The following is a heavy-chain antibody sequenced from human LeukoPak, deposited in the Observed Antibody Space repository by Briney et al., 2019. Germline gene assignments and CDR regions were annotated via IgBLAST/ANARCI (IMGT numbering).Heavy chain of an antibody. Sequence: GGSLRLSCAASGFTFSSYSMNWVRQAPGKGLEWVSSISSSSSYIYYADPVKGRFTISRDNAKNSLYLQMNSLRAEDTAVYYCARDQWELLTKGYFDYWGQGTLVTVSS. CDR2: ISSSSSYI. D-gene: IGHD1-26*01. CDR3: ARDQWELLTKGYFDY. J-gene: IGHJ4*02. CDR1: GFTFSSYS. V-gene: IGHV3-21*01.